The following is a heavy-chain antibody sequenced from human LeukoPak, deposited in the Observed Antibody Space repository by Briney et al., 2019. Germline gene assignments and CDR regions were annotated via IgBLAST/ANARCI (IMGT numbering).Heavy chain of an antibody. V-gene: IGHV4-4*07. CDR3: ARGGSSGYYYG. Sequence: SATLSLTCTVSGGSISSYYWSWIRQPAGKGLEWIGRLYTSGSTNYNPSLKSRVTMSVDTSKNQFSLKLTSMTAADTAVYYCARGGSSGYYYGWGQGTLVTVSS. J-gene: IGHJ4*02. D-gene: IGHD3-22*01. CDR1: GGSISSYY. CDR2: LYTSGST.